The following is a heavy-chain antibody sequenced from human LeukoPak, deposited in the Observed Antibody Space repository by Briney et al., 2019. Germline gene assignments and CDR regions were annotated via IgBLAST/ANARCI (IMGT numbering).Heavy chain of an antibody. CDR3: ARGERGGYPDY. CDR2: IYYSGST. Sequence: SGTLSLTCTVTGASISSGGYFWTWIRQHPGKALEWIGYIYYSGSTYYNPSFKSRVTMSLDTSKSQFSLKLNSVTAADTAVYYCARGERGGYPDYWGQGTLVTVSS. J-gene: IGHJ4*02. CDR1: GASISSGGYF. V-gene: IGHV4-31*03. D-gene: IGHD3-22*01.